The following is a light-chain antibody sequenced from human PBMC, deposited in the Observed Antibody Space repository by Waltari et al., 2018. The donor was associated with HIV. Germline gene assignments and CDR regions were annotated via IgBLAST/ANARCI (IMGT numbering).Light chain of an antibody. J-gene: IGLJ2*01. Sequence: QSALTQPRSVSGSPGQSVTISCTGTRRAVGGYDYVSWYQPHPGEAPKLIIYDVSKRPSGVPDRFSGSKSGNTASLTISGLQAEDEADYYCCSYAGSDTFVLFGGGTKVTVL. CDR1: RRAVGGYDY. CDR3: CSYAGSDTFVL. CDR2: DVS. V-gene: IGLV2-11*01.